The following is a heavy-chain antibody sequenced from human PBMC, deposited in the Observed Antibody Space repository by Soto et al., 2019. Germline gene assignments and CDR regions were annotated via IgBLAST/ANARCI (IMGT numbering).Heavy chain of an antibody. V-gene: IGHV4-39*01. Sequence: SETLSLTCTVTGDSISSRSYYWGWIRQPPGKGLEWIGSIYYSGSTYNNPSLRSRVSMSIDTSKDQFSLKLKSVTAADTALYFCARQRNSVVTQAYFDVWGAGSLVTV. J-gene: IGHJ4*02. CDR1: GDSISSRSYY. CDR3: ARQRNSVVTQAYFDV. D-gene: IGHD2-21*02. CDR2: IYYSGST.